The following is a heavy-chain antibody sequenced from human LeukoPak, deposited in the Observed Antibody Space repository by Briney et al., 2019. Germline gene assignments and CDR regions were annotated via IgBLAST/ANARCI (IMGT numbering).Heavy chain of an antibody. CDR2: IYYSGST. CDR1: GGSISSSSYY. D-gene: IGHD3-22*01. Sequence: SETLSLTCTVSGGSISSSSYYWGWIRQPPGKGLEWIGSIYYSGSTYYNPSLKSRVTISVDTSKNQSSLKLSSVTAADTAVYYCARSTYYYDSSGYYYSGAFDIWGQGTMVTVSS. J-gene: IGHJ3*02. V-gene: IGHV4-39*01. CDR3: ARSTYYYDSSGYYYSGAFDI.